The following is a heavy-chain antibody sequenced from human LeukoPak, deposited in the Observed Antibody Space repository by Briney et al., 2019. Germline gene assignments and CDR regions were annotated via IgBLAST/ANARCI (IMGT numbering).Heavy chain of an antibody. CDR2: IYPGDSDT. CDR3: VRTPYGQNYMDV. V-gene: IGHV5-51*01. CDR1: GYSFSTYW. J-gene: IGHJ6*03. Sequence: GESLKISCKASGYSFSTYWIGWVRQMPGKGLEWMAIIYPGDSDTRYSPSFQGQVTTSADKSISTAYLQWSSLKASDTAMYYCVRTPYGQNYMDVWGKGTTVTVSS. D-gene: IGHD4-17*01.